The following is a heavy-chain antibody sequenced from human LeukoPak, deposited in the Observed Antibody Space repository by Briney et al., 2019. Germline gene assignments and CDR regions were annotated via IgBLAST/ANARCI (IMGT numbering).Heavy chain of an antibody. CDR1: GFTFSSYS. CDR2: ISSSSSTI. CDR3: ARDPMDPRGAFDI. Sequence: QAGGSLRLSCAASGFTFSSYSMNWVRQAPGKGLEWVSYISSSSSTIYYADSVKGRFTISRDNAKNSLYMQMNSLRAEDTAVYYCARDPMDPRGAFDIWGQGTMVTVSS. V-gene: IGHV3-48*01. J-gene: IGHJ3*02. D-gene: IGHD1-26*01.